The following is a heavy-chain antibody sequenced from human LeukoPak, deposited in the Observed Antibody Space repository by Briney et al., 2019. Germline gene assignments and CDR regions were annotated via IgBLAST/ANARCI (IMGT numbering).Heavy chain of an antibody. V-gene: IGHV4-59*01. Sequence: PETLSLTCRVSGGSISSYYWSWIRQPPGKGLEWIGYIYYSGSTDYNPSLKSRVTISVDTSRNQFSLRLSSVTAADTAVYYCARVTGYMTEDFFDYWGQGTLVTVSS. D-gene: IGHD6-13*01. CDR2: IYYSGST. J-gene: IGHJ4*02. CDR3: ARVTGYMTEDFFDY. CDR1: GGSISSYY.